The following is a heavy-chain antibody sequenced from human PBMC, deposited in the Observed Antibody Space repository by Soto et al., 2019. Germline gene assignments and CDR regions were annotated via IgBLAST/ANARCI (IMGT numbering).Heavy chain of an antibody. J-gene: IGHJ4*02. D-gene: IGHD1-1*01. V-gene: IGHV3-30*18. Sequence: QVQLVESGGGVVQPGRSLRLSCAASGFTFSTYGMHWVRQAPGKGLEWVAVISYDGTNKYYADSVKGRFSISRDNSKNTLDLQMNSLGSDDTAVYYCAKDGGYGWNDASGARLDYWGQGTLVTVSS. CDR1: GFTFSTYG. CDR2: ISYDGTNK. CDR3: AKDGGYGWNDASGARLDY.